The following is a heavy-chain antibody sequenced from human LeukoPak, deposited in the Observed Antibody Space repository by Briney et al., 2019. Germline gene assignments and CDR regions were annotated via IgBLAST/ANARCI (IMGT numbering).Heavy chain of an antibody. J-gene: IGHJ6*02. Sequence: ASVKVSCKASGYTFTSYYMHWVRQAPGQGLEWMGIINPSGGSTSYAQKFQGRVTMTRVTSTSTVYMELSSLRSEDTAVYYCAREIVVVPAATHPYYYYYGMDVWGQGTTVTVSS. D-gene: IGHD2-2*01. V-gene: IGHV1-46*01. CDR1: GYTFTSYY. CDR3: AREIVVVPAATHPYYYYYGMDV. CDR2: INPSGGST.